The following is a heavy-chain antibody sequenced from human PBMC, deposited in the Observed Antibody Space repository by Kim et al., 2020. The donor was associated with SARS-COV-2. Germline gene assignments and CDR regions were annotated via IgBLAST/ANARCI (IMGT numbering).Heavy chain of an antibody. Sequence: VRGRFTISRDTSKSTLFLQMNSLRVEDTAIYYCAGEPIGAAHLEHYAMDVWGQGTTVTVSS. J-gene: IGHJ6*02. CDR3: AGEPIGAAHLEHYAMDV. D-gene: IGHD1-1*01. V-gene: IGHV3-30*04.